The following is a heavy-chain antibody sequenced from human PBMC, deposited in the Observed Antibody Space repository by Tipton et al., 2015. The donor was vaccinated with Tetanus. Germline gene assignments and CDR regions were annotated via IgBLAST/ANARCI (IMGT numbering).Heavy chain of an antibody. J-gene: IGHJ5*02. CDR3: ARQLWGYRFDP. Sequence: TLSLTCTVTGDSISSSRYYWGWVRQAPGKGLEWIGSIYYRGSTYHSPSLKSRVTMSVDTSKNQFSLKLTSVTATDTAVYYCARQLWGYRFDPWGQGTRVTVSS. D-gene: IGHD7-27*01. V-gene: IGHV4-39*01. CDR2: IYYRGST. CDR1: GDSISSSRYY.